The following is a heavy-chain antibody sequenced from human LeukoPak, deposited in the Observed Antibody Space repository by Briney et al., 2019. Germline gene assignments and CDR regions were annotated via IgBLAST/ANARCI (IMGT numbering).Heavy chain of an antibody. CDR3: AEGSHSFDY. V-gene: IGHV3-23*01. CDR2: IGESGSST. J-gene: IGHJ4*02. CDR1: GFTFSSNA. Sequence: GGSLRLSCAASGFTFSSNAMSWVRQAPGKGLEWVSCIGESGSSTYYADSVKGRFTISRDNSKNTLYLQMNSLRAEDTALYYCAEGSHSFDYWGQGTLVTVSS.